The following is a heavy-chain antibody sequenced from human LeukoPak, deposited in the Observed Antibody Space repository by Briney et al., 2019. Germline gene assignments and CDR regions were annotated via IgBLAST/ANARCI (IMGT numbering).Heavy chain of an antibody. CDR2: IRYDGSNK. D-gene: IGHD1-26*01. Sequence: GGSLRLSCAASGFTFSSYEMNWVRQAPGKGLEWVAFIRYDGSNKYYADSVKGRFTISRDNAKNSLYLQMNSLRAEDTAVYYCARDLSGSYDYWGQGTLVTVSS. CDR1: GFTFSSYE. J-gene: IGHJ4*02. V-gene: IGHV3-30*02. CDR3: ARDLSGSYDY.